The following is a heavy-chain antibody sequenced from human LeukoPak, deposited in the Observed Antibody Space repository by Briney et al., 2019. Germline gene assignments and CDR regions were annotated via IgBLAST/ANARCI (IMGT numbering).Heavy chain of an antibody. CDR2: ISGSGGST. Sequence: PGGSLRLSCAASGFTSNSFAMSWVRQAPGKGLEWVSVISGSGGSTYYADSVKGRFTISRDNSKNTLYLQMNSLRAEDTAVYYCANESPFLDYWGQGTLVTVSS. CDR3: ANESPFLDY. J-gene: IGHJ4*02. CDR1: GFTSNSFA. V-gene: IGHV3-23*01.